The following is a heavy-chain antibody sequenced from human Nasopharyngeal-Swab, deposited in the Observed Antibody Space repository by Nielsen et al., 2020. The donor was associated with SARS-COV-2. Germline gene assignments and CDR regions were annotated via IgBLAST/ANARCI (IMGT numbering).Heavy chain of an antibody. V-gene: IGHV3-30*02. CDR2: IRYDGSNK. D-gene: IGHD3-10*01. CDR1: GFTFSSYG. CDR3: AKDSGLLWFGISDY. J-gene: IGHJ4*02. Sequence: GGSLRLSCAASGFTFSSYGMHWVRQAPGKGLEWVSLIRYDGSNKYYADSVKGRFTISRDNSKNTLYLQMNSLRAEDTAVYYCAKDSGLLWFGISDYWGKGTLVTVSS.